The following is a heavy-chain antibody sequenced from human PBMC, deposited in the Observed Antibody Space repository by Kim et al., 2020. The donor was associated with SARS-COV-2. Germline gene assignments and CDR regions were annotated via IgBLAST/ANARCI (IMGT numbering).Heavy chain of an antibody. CDR3: QRIWSGSRIEAFDI. V-gene: IGHV2-70*01. CDR1: GFSLSTSGMC. J-gene: IGHJ3*02. Sequence: SGPTLVNPTQTLTLTCTFSGFSLSTSGMCVSWIRQPPGKALEWLALIDWDDDKYYSTSLKTRLTISKDTSKNQVVLTMTNMDPVDTATYYCQRIWSGSRIEAFDIWGQGTMVTVSS. D-gene: IGHD1-26*01. CDR2: IDWDDDK.